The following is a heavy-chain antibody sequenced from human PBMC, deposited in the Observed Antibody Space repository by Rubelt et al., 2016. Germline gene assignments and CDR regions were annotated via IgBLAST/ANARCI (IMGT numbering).Heavy chain of an antibody. D-gene: IGHD6-13*01. J-gene: IGHJ4*02. Sequence: EVQLLESGGGLVQPGGSLRLSCAASGFTFSSYAMSWVRQAPGKGLEWVSAISGSGGSTYYADSVKGRFTISRDNAKNSLYLQMNSLRAEDTAVYYCARDQGVAAAGEGNYFDYWGQGTLVTVSS. V-gene: IGHV3-23*01. CDR3: ARDQGVAAAGEGNYFDY. CDR1: GFTFSSYA. CDR2: ISGSGGST.